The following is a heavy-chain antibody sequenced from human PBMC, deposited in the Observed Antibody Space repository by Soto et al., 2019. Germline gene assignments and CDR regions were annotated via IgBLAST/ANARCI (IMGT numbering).Heavy chain of an antibody. J-gene: IGHJ4*02. D-gene: IGHD3-16*01. CDR1: GFTFSRYA. CDR2: ITVGSSHI. Sequence: PGGSLRLSCTAFGFTFSRYAMNWVRQAPGKGLEWVSSITVGSSHIYQPNSMKGRFTISRDDAKNSVYLQIDSLRDEDTALYYCSRSPEVGVRGAYWGQGTLVTVSS. CDR3: SRSPEVGVRGAY. V-gene: IGHV3-21*01.